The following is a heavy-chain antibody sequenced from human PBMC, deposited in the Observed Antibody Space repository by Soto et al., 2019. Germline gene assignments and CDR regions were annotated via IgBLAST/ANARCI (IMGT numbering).Heavy chain of an antibody. J-gene: IGHJ4*02. CDR2: IIPLFGTA. V-gene: IGHV1-69*01. D-gene: IGHD2-15*01. CDR1: GGTFSSYA. CDR3: ARGDVATVGTVEY. Sequence: QVQLVQSGAEVKKPGSSVKVSCKASGGTFSSYAIIWVRQAPGQGLEWMGGIIPLFGTANYAQKFQGRVTITADEATTTTYMELSSLTSEDTAIYYCARGDVATVGTVEYWGQGSLVTVSS.